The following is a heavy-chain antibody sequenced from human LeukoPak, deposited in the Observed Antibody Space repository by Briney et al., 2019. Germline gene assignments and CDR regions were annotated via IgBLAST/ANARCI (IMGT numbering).Heavy chain of an antibody. CDR1: GFTFSSYS. D-gene: IGHD2-21*01. J-gene: IGHJ6*03. CDR3: ARDRLFDSYNYYMDV. Sequence: GGSLRLSCAASGFTFSSYSMNWVRQAPGKGLEWVSSISSSSSYIYYADSVKGRFTISRDNTKNSLYLQMNSLRAEDTALYYCARDRLFDSYNYYMDVWGKGTTVTVSS. V-gene: IGHV3-21*04. CDR2: ISSSSSYI.